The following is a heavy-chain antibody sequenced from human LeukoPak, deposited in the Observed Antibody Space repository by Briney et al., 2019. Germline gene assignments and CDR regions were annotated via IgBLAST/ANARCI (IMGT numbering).Heavy chain of an antibody. D-gene: IGHD5-24*01. CDR3: ASRDYDY. CDR2: IFHTGST. CDR1: GDSISSGNY. Sequence: SETLSLTCTVSGDSISSGNYWGWIRQPPGKGLEWIGSIFHTGSTYFNLSLKSRVTISVDTSKNQFSLRLSSVTAADTAVYYCASRDYDYWGQGTLVTVSS. J-gene: IGHJ4*02. V-gene: IGHV4-38-2*02.